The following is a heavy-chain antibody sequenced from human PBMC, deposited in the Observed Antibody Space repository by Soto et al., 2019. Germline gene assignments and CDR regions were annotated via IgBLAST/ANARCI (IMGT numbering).Heavy chain of an antibody. CDR3: AKRATGTYFDY. J-gene: IGHJ4*02. CDR1: GFAFTTYA. D-gene: IGHD1-1*01. V-gene: IGHV3-23*01. Sequence: AGYLNLACATSGFAFTTYAINWLRSAPGKGLDWVSGMRGSGGSTHYADSVKGRFTISKDNSKNTLYLQRNSLRIEYTAAYYCAKRATGTYFDYWGQGTLVTVSS. CDR2: MRGSGGST.